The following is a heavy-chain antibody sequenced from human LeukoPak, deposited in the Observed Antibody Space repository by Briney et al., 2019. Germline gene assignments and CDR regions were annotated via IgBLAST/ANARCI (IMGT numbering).Heavy chain of an antibody. V-gene: IGHV1-2*02. D-gene: IGHD3-10*01. J-gene: IGHJ4*02. CDR1: GYTFTGYY. CDR3: ARGAMVRGVIITWDYFDY. CDR2: INPNSSGT. Sequence: ASVKVSCKASGYTFTGYYMHWVRQAPGQGLEWMGWINPNSSGTNYAQKFQGRVTMTRDTSISTAYMELSRLRSDDTAVYYCARGAMVRGVIITWDYFDYWGQGTLVTVSS.